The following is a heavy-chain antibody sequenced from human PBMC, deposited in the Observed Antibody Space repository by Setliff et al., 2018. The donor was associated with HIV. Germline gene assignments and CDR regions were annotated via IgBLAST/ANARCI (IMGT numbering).Heavy chain of an antibody. V-gene: IGHV1-18*01. D-gene: IGHD6-25*01. CDR1: GYSFSSYG. CDR2: MSTDNGNT. Sequence: ASVKVSCKASGYSFSSYGIGWVRLAPGQGLEWMGWMSTDNGNTNYAQKVQGRVTITRDISASTAYMELSSLGSEDTAVFYCARTPEGAAVFDYWGQGTLVTVSS. CDR3: ARTPEGAAVFDY. J-gene: IGHJ4*02.